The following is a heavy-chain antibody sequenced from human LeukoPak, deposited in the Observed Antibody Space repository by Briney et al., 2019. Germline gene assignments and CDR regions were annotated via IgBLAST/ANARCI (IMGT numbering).Heavy chain of an antibody. CDR3: AAVDTAMVGYFQH. CDR1: GYSFTSYW. Sequence: GESLKISCKGPGYSFTSYWIGWVRQMPGKGLEWMGIIYPGDSDTRYSPSFQGQVTISADKSISTAYLQWSSLKASDTAMYYCAAVDTAMVGYFQHWGQGTLVTVSS. CDR2: IYPGDSDT. J-gene: IGHJ1*01. D-gene: IGHD5-18*01. V-gene: IGHV5-51*01.